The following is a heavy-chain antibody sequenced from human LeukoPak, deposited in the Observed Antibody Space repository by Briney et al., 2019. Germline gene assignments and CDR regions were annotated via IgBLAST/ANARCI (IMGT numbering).Heavy chain of an antibody. CDR1: GGSISSYY. J-gene: IGHJ4*02. D-gene: IGHD6-6*01. CDR2: LDYSGST. V-gene: IGHV4-59*01. CDR3: ARRHVQYSSSSDPYYFDY. Sequence: TSETLSLTCTVSGGSISSYYWSWIRQPPGKGLEWIGYLDYSGSTKYNPSLKSRVTISVDTSKNQFSLKLNSVTAADTAVYYCARRHVQYSSSSDPYYFDYWGQGTLVTVSS.